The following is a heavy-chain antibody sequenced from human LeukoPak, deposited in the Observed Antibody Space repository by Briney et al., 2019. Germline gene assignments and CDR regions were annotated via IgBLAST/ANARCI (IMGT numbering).Heavy chain of an antibody. CDR1: GGSFSGYY. J-gene: IGHJ5*02. Sequence: SETLSLTCAVYGGSFSGYYWSWIRQPPGKGLEWIGEINHSGSTNYNPSLKSRVTISVDTSKNQFSLKLSSVTAADTAVYYCARDQLYDYVWGSYRPDAWWFDPWGQGTLVTVSS. CDR2: INHSGST. CDR3: ARDQLYDYVWGSYRPDAWWFDP. D-gene: IGHD3-16*02. V-gene: IGHV4-34*01.